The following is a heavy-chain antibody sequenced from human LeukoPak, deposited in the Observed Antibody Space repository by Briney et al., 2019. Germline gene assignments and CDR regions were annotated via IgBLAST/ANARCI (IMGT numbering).Heavy chain of an antibody. D-gene: IGHD1-26*01. CDR1: GASISSHY. V-gene: IGHV4-59*11. CDR2: IYDRGST. J-gene: IGHJ5*02. Sequence: PSETLSLTCTVTGASISSHYWCWIRQTPGTGLEWIGDIYDRGSTTYNPSLKSRVSISADTSRNQFSLNLRSVTAADTAVYYCAKIEVGRFDPWGQGTLVTVSS. CDR3: AKIEVGRFDP.